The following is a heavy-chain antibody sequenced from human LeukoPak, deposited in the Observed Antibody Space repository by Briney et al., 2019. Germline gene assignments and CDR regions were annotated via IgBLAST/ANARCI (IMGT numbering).Heavy chain of an antibody. D-gene: IGHD3-3*01. J-gene: IGHJ4*02. CDR1: GGSISSYY. CDR3: ARGPMFFGVAYCDY. CDR2: IYTSGST. Sequence: SETLSLTCTVSGGSISSYYWCWIRQPAGKGLEWIGRIYTSGSTNYNPSLKSRVTMSVDTSKNQFSLKLSCVTAADTAVYYCARGPMFFGVAYCDYWGQGTLVTVSS. V-gene: IGHV4-4*07.